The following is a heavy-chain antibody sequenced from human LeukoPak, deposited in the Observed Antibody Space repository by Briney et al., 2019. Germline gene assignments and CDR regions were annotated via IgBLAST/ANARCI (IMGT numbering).Heavy chain of an antibody. V-gene: IGHV3-21*01. CDR2: ISSSSSYI. D-gene: IGHD1-14*01. J-gene: IGHJ4*02. CDR1: GFTFSSYS. Sequence: PGGSLRLSCAASGFTFSSYSMHWVRQAPGKGLEWVSSISSSSSYIYYADSVKGGFTISRDNAKNSLYLQMNSLRAEDTAVYYCARGPIPDNQYDYWGQGTLVTVSS. CDR3: ARGPIPDNQYDY.